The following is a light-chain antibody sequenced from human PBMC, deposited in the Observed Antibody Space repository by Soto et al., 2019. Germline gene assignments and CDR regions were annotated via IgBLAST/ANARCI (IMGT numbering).Light chain of an antibody. V-gene: IGKV3-15*01. CDR3: QQYNNWPPYT. CDR2: GAS. Sequence: EIVMTQSPATLSVSPGERATLSCRASQSVSSNLAWYQQKLGQAPRLLIYGASTRAPGIPARFSGSGSGTEFTRTISSLQSEDFAVYYCQQYNNWPPYTFGQGTKLEIK. J-gene: IGKJ2*01. CDR1: QSVSSN.